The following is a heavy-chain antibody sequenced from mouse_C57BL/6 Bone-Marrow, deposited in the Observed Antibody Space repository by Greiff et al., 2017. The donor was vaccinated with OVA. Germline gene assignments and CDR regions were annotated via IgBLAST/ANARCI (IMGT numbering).Heavy chain of an antibody. V-gene: IGHV5-12*01. J-gene: IGHJ3*01. CDR2: ISNGGGST. D-gene: IGHD2-1*01. Sequence: EVMLVESGGGLVQPGGSLKLSCAASGFTFSDYYMYWVRQTPEKRLEWVAYISNGGGSTYYPDTVKGRFTISRDNAKNTLYLQMSRLKSEDTAMYYCARHEGSIYYGNWFAYWGQGTLVTVSA. CDR1: GFTFSDYY. CDR3: ARHEGSIYYGNWFAY.